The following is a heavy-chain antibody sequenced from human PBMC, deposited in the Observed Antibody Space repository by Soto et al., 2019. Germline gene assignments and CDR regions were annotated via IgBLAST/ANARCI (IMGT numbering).Heavy chain of an antibody. J-gene: IGHJ6*03. CDR1: GGSINSYY. Sequence: PSETLSLTCTVSGGSINSYYCSWIRQPPGKGQKRIGYINYSGRTNYNPSLKSRVTISVYTSKNQFSLKLISVIAADTALYYCAINRYYDILTGYHYSMDVWGKGTTVTVSS. D-gene: IGHD3-9*01. CDR2: INYSGRT. CDR3: AINRYYDILTGYHYSMDV. V-gene: IGHV4-59*01.